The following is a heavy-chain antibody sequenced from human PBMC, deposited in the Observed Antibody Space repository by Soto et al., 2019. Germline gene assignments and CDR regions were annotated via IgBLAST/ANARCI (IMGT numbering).Heavy chain of an antibody. CDR3: ARARSGYGDKDY. Sequence: PSETLSLTCTVSGVTIISGDYYWSWIRQPPGKGLEWIGYIYYSGSTYYNPSLKSRVTISVDTSKNQFSLKLSSVTAADTAVYYCARARSGYGDKDYWGQGTLVTVSS. CDR2: IYYSGST. D-gene: IGHD4-17*01. CDR1: GVTIISGDYY. J-gene: IGHJ4*02. V-gene: IGHV4-30-4*01.